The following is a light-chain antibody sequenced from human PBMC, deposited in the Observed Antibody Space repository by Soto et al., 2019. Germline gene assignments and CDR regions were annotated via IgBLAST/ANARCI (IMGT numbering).Light chain of an antibody. CDR3: AAWDDSLNGFYV. CDR1: SSNIESNT. Sequence: QSVLTRPPSASGTPGQRVTSSCSGSSSNIESNTVNWYQQLPGTAPKLLIYSNNQRPSGVPDRFSGSKSGTSVSLAISGLQSEDEADYYCAAWDDSLNGFYVFGTGTKVTVL. V-gene: IGLV1-44*01. CDR2: SNN. J-gene: IGLJ1*01.